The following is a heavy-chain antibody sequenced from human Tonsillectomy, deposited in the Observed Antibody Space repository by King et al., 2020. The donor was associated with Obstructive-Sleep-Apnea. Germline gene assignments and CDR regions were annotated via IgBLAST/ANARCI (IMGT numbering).Heavy chain of an antibody. V-gene: IGHV3-30*04. Sequence: VQLVQSGGGVVQPGRSLRLSCAASGFTFSSYAMHWVRQAPGKGLEWVAVISYDGSNKYYADSVKGRFTISRDNSKNTLYLQMNSLRAEDTAVYYCARDEAPRDSGWVSGFDYWGQGTLVTVSS. CDR3: ARDEAPRDSGWVSGFDY. CDR2: ISYDGSNK. D-gene: IGHD6-19*01. CDR1: GFTFSSYA. J-gene: IGHJ4*02.